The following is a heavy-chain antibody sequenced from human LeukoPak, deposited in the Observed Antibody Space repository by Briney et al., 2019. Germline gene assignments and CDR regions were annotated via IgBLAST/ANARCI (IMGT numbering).Heavy chain of an antibody. J-gene: IGHJ4*02. Sequence: PSETLSLTCTVSGGSISSSPYYWGWIRQPPGKGLEWIGSIFYSGLTYYTPSLKSRVTISVDTSKNQSSLRLSSVTASDTAVYYCARRYSSDWAIDYWGQGTLVTVSS. CDR1: GGSISSSPYY. D-gene: IGHD6-19*01. CDR2: IFYSGLT. V-gene: IGHV4-39*01. CDR3: ARRYSSDWAIDY.